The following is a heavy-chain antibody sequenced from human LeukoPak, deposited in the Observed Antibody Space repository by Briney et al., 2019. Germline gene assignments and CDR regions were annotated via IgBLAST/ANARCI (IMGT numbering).Heavy chain of an antibody. D-gene: IGHD2-21*02. CDR1: GYTFTSYD. V-gene: IGHV1-2*02. CDR3: ARSPPTAAQLYFDY. CDR2: INPNSGGT. J-gene: IGHJ4*02. Sequence: ASVKVSCKASGYTFTSYDINWVRQAPGQGLEWMGWINPNSGGTNYAQKFQGRVTMTRDTSISTAYMELSRLRSDDTAVYYCARSPPTAAQLYFDYWGQGTLVTVSS.